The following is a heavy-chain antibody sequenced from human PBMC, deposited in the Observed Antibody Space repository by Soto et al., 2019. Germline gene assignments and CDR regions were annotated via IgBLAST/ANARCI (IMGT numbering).Heavy chain of an antibody. V-gene: IGHV4-34*02. D-gene: IGHD2-15*01. J-gene: IGHJ5*02. Sequence: QVQLQQWGAGLVKPSETLSLTCAVSGGSFNGYYWNWIRQPPGRGLEWIGEINHTGGANYNPSLKSRLTISMDTSKNHFYLRLTSVTAADTAVYYCARYPAYCSDGKNCPPCPWGQGTLVTVSS. CDR1: GGSFNGYY. CDR2: INHTGGA. CDR3: ARYPAYCSDGKNCPPCP.